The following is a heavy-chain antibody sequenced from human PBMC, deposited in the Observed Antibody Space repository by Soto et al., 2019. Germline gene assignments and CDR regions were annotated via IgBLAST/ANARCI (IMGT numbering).Heavy chain of an antibody. V-gene: IGHV1-69*13. CDR3: ARSAVIKLLWFGEFLL. CDR2: IIPIFGTA. CDR1: GGTFSSYA. J-gene: IGHJ4*02. D-gene: IGHD3-10*01. Sequence: GASVKVSCKASGGTFSSYAISWVRQAPGQGLEWMGGIIPIFGTANYAQKFQGRVTITADESTSTAYMELSSLRSEDTAVYYCARSAVIKLLWFGEFLLWGQGTLVTVSS.